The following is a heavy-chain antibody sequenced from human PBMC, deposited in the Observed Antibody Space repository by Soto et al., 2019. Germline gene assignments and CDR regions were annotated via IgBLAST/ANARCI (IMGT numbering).Heavy chain of an antibody. V-gene: IGHV4-31*03. D-gene: IGHD3-10*01. CDR2: IYYSGST. Sequence: QVQLQESGPGLVKPSQTLSLTCTVSGGSISSGGHYWSWIRQHPGKGLEWIGYIYYSGSTYYNPSLKSRVTISVDTSKNQFSLKLSSVTAADTAVYYCARVIDRYGSGSYLSGFDPWGQGTLVTVSS. CDR3: ARVIDRYGSGSYLSGFDP. CDR1: GGSISSGGHY. J-gene: IGHJ5*02.